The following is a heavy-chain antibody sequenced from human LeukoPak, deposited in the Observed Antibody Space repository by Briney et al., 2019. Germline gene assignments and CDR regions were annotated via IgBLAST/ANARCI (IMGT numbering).Heavy chain of an antibody. CDR3: ARQKWEQQGRDYYFNGLDV. CDR1: IGSISSSKW. CDR2: IYLYGTT. Sequence: SETLSLTCSVSIGSISSSKWWSWVRQSPVKGLEWIGEIYLYGTTNYNPSFTSRITMSVDRSRNQFSLKLTSVTAADTAVYYCARQKWEQQGRDYYFNGLDVWGPGTTVIVSS. V-gene: IGHV4-4*02. J-gene: IGHJ6*02. D-gene: IGHD1/OR15-1a*01.